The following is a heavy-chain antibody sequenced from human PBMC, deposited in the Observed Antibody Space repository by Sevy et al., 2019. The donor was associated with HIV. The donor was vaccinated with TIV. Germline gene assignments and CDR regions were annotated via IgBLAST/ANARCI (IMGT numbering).Heavy chain of an antibody. Sequence: GESLKISCAASGFTFSKYSMSWVRQPPGKGLEWVSTLSLGCGEIKYADSVKGRFTISRDNSKSAVYLQMNNLRPEDTAVYYCAREGCTKPHDYWGQGTLVTVSS. CDR2: LSLGCGEI. CDR3: AREGCTKPHDY. J-gene: IGHJ4*02. D-gene: IGHD2-8*01. V-gene: IGHV3-23*01. CDR1: GFTFSKYS.